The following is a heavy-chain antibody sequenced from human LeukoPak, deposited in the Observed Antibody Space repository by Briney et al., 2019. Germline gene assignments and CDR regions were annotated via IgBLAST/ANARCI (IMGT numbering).Heavy chain of an antibody. CDR2: IISDGSST. Sequence: GGSLRLSCTASGFTFSSSWMHWVRQAPGEGLVWVSRIISDGSSTSYADSVKGRFTISRDNAKNTLYLQTNSLRAEDTAVYYCARDSSFASFDYWGQGTLVTVSS. CDR1: GFTFSSSW. V-gene: IGHV3-74*01. CDR3: ARDSSFASFDY. D-gene: IGHD2-2*01. J-gene: IGHJ4*02.